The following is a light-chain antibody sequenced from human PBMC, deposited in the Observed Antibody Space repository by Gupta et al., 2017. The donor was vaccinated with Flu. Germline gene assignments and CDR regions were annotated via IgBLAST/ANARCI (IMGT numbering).Light chain of an antibody. Sequence: QSALTQPASVSGSPGQSITISCSGTSSDIGGYDYVSWYQQRPGKAPQLWIYDVTNRPSGVSNRFSCSKSGNTASLTISGLQADDEADYDCSAHTTGSALLVIFGGGTKLTV. CDR1: SSDIGGYDY. J-gene: IGLJ2*01. CDR3: SAHTTGSALLVI. CDR2: DVT. V-gene: IGLV2-14*03.